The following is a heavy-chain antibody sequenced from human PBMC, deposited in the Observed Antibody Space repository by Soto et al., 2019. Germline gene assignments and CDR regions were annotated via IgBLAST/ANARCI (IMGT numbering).Heavy chain of an antibody. V-gene: IGHV4-59*08. J-gene: IGHJ4*02. D-gene: IGHD3-3*01. CDR3: ARVGYYDFWSCPPYYFDY. Sequence: SETLSLTCTVSGGSISSYYWSWIRQPPGKGLEWIGYIYYSGSTNYNPSLKSRVTISVDTSKNQFSLKLSSVTAADTAVYYCARVGYYDFWSCPPYYFDYWGQVTLVTVSS. CDR2: IYYSGST. CDR1: GGSISSYY.